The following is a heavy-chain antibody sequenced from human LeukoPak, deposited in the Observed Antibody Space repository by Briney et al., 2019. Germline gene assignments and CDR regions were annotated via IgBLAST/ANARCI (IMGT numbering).Heavy chain of an antibody. CDR2: ISSNGGGT. D-gene: IGHD3-22*01. Sequence: GGSLRLSCAASAFTFSSYAMSWVRQAPGKGLEWGSSISSNGGGTYYADSVKGRFTISRDNSKNKLYLQMNSLRAEDTALYYRAKDLKAYYYDTSDYWGQGTLVTVSS. J-gene: IGHJ4*02. CDR3: AKDLKAYYYDTSDY. V-gene: IGHV3-23*01. CDR1: AFTFSSYA.